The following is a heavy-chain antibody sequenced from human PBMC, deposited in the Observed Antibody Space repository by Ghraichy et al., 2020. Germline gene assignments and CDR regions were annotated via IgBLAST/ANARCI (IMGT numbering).Heavy chain of an antibody. D-gene: IGHD2-2*01. J-gene: IGHJ5*02. CDR3: ARDQEWRASSSGFDP. Sequence: SRTLSLTCTVSGDSLNNYYWSWIRQAPGKGLEWIGSIYHNGRTKYNPSLKSRVTMSVDTFKNQFSLSLTSVTAADTAVFYCARDQEWRASSSGFDPWGQGTLVSVSP. V-gene: IGHV4-59*01. CDR1: GDSLNNYY. CDR2: IYHNGRT.